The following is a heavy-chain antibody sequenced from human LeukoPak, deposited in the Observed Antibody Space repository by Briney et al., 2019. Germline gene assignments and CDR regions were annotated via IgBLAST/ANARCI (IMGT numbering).Heavy chain of an antibody. D-gene: IGHD1-7*01. CDR2: INPSGGST. Sequence: ASVTVSCKASGYTFTSYYMHWVRQAPGQGLEWMGIINPSGGSTSYAQKFQGRVTMTRDTSTSTVYMELSSLRSEDTAVYYCARARRITGTMYYFDYWGQGTLVTVSS. CDR1: GYTFTSYY. V-gene: IGHV1-46*01. J-gene: IGHJ4*02. CDR3: ARARRITGTMYYFDY.